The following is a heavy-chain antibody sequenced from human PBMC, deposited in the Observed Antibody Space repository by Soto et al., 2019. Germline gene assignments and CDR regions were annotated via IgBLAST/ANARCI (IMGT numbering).Heavy chain of an antibody. CDR3: AKPSTDIVVVVAATPY. Sequence: EVQLLESGGGLVQPGGSLRLSCAASGFTFSSYAMSWVRQAPGKGLEWVSAISGSGGSTYYADSVKGRFTISRDNSKNTLYLQMNSLRAEDKAVYYCAKPSTDIVVVVAATPYWGQGTLVTVSS. CDR1: GFTFSSYA. CDR2: ISGSGGST. V-gene: IGHV3-23*01. D-gene: IGHD2-15*01. J-gene: IGHJ4*02.